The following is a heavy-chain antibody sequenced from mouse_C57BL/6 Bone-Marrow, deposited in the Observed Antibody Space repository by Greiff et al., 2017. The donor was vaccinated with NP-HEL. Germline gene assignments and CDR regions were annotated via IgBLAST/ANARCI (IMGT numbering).Heavy chain of an antibody. J-gene: IGHJ2*01. CDR1: GYSFTGYY. V-gene: IGHV1-43*01. CDR2: INPSTGGT. D-gene: IGHD1-1*01. CDR3: ARRGSRWYFDY. Sequence: EVKLMESGPELVKPGASVKISCKASGYSFTGYYMHWVKQSSEKSLEWIGEINPSTGGTSYNQKFKGKATLTVDKSSRTAYMQLKSLTSEDSAVYYCARRGSRWYFDYWGQGTTLTVSS.